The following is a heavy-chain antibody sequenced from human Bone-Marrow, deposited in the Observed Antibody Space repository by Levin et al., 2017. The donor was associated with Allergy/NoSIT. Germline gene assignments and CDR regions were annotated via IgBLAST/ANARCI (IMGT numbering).Heavy chain of an antibody. J-gene: IGHJ5*01. CDR3: AKVESTSWYSKSPFDS. V-gene: IGHV3-23*01. CDR1: GFILRNYG. CDR2: ISGSGDLT. Sequence: TGGSLRLSCAASGFILRNYGMNWVRQAPGKGLQWISYISGSGDLTYYADSVRGRFTISRDNFQNTVDLQMNSLRADDTAVYFCAKVESTSWYSKSPFDSWGQGTVVTVSS. D-gene: IGHD6-13*01.